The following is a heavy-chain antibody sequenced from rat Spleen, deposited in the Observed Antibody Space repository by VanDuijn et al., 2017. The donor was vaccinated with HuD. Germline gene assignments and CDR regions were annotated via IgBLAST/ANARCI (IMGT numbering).Heavy chain of an antibody. CDR1: GFTFSDYG. D-gene: IGHD1-9*01. J-gene: IGHJ3*01. CDR2: NNYDGSST. Sequence: EVQLVESGGGLVQPGRSLKLSCAASGFTFSDYGMAWVRQVPTKGLEWVATNNYDGSSTSYRDSVKGRFTISRDHAESILYLQMDSLRSEDPATYYCTSHNSPHTTGIRSFAYWGQVTLVTVSS. V-gene: IGHV5-29*01. CDR3: TSHNSPHTTGIRSFAY.